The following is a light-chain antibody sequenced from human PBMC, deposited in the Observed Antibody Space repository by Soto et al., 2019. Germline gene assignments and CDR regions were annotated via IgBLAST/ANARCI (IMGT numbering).Light chain of an antibody. CDR3: CSYTSTSTYV. CDR2: EVT. Sequence: QSALAQPASVSGSPGQSITISCTGTSSDVGYYNYVSWYQQYPGKAPKLMVYEVTNRPSGVSYRFSASKSGNTASLTISGLQVEDEAAFYCCSYTSTSTYVFGSGTKVTVL. CDR1: SSDVGYYNY. V-gene: IGLV2-14*01. J-gene: IGLJ1*01.